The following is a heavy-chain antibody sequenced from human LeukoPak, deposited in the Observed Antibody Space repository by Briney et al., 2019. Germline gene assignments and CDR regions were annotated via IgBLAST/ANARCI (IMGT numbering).Heavy chain of an antibody. V-gene: IGHV4-30-2*01. J-gene: IGHJ3*02. D-gene: IGHD2-15*01. Sequence: SSETLSLTCAVSGGSISSGGYSWSWIRQPPGKGQEWIGYIYHSGSTYYNPSLKSRVTISVDRSKNQFSLKLSSVTAADTAVYYCARYCSGGSCYSGDAFDIWGQGTMVTVSS. CDR3: ARYCSGGSCYSGDAFDI. CDR2: IYHSGST. CDR1: GGSISSGGYS.